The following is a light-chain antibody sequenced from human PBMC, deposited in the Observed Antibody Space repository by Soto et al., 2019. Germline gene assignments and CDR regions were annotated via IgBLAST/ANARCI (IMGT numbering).Light chain of an antibody. V-gene: IGKV4-1*01. Sequence: DIVMTQSPDSLAVSLGEGATINCKSSQSVLYSSDNKNYLAWYQQKPGQPPKLLIYWASTRESGVPDRFSGSGSGTGFTLTISSLQAEDVAVYYCQQYYITPYTFGQGTKLEIK. CDR2: WAS. CDR3: QQYYITPYT. CDR1: QSVLYSSDNKNY. J-gene: IGKJ2*01.